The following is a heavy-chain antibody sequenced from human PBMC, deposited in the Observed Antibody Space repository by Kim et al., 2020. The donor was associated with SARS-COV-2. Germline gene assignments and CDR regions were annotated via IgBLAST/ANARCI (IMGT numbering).Heavy chain of an antibody. J-gene: IGHJ6*02. D-gene: IGHD2-2*01. V-gene: IGHV3-74*01. CDR2: T. Sequence: TNHAESVKGRFTVSRDNAKNMLYLQMDSLRAEDTAVYFCARGYHYGMDVWGQGTTVTVSS. CDR3: ARGYHYGMDV.